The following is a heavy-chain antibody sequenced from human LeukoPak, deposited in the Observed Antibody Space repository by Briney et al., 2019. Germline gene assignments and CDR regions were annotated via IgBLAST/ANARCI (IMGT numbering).Heavy chain of an antibody. CDR3: ARGAVAPDT. CDR1: GFTFSSSW. J-gene: IGHJ4*02. V-gene: IGHV3-74*01. Sequence: GGSLRLSCVGSGFTFSSSWIHWVRQVPGKGLVWVSRLNTDGSNTAYAVSVEGRFTLSSDNAKNTVYLQMNSLRDDDTCLYYCARGAVAPDTWGQGTLVIVSS. D-gene: IGHD2-21*01. CDR2: LNTDGSNT.